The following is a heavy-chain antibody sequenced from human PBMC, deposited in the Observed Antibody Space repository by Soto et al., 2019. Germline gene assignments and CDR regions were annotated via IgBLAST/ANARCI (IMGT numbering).Heavy chain of an antibody. V-gene: IGHV1-46*01. J-gene: IGHJ4*02. CDR3: ARTVDTAMPIDY. D-gene: IGHD5-18*01. CDR1: GYTFTSYY. Sequence: QVQLVQSGAEVKKPGASVKVSCKASGYTFTSYYMHWVRQAPGQGLEWMGIINPSGGSTSYAQKYQGRVTMTRDTSTSTVYIELSSLRSEDTAVYYCARTVDTAMPIDYWGEGTLVTVSS. CDR2: INPSGGST.